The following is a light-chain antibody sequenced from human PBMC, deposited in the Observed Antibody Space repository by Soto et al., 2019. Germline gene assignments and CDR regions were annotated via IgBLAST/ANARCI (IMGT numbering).Light chain of an antibody. CDR1: RSVSSN. CDR2: DAS. Sequence: IVWTQSPATLSLSLGERATLSCRASRSVSSNVAWYQQKPGQAPRLLIYDASNRATGIPARFSGSGSGTDFTLTISSLEPEDFAVYYCQQRSNWRWTFGQGTKVDI. CDR3: QQRSNWRWT. V-gene: IGKV3-11*01. J-gene: IGKJ1*01.